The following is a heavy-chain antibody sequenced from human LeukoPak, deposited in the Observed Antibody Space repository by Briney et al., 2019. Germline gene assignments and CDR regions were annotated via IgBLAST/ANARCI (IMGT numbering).Heavy chain of an antibody. Sequence: PGRSLRLSCAASGFTFSNYAMHWVRQAPGKGLEWVAIISYDGSNIYYADSVKGRFTISRDNSKNTLYLQMSTLRADDTAVYYCATDGGIAAAAAAYYFDYGGQGILVAVSS. V-gene: IGHV3-30-3*01. CDR1: GFTFSNYA. D-gene: IGHD6-13*01. CDR3: ATDGGIAAAAAAYYFDY. J-gene: IGHJ4*02. CDR2: ISYDGSNI.